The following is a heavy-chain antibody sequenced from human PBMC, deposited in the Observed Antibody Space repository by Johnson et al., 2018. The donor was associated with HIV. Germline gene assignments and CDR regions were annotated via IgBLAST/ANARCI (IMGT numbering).Heavy chain of an antibody. D-gene: IGHD3-16*01. CDR2: VSSDGNNK. V-gene: IGHV3-30*18. J-gene: IGHJ3*01. CDR1: GFSFSNYA. Sequence: VQLVESGGGVVQPGRSLRLSCAASGFSFSNYAMDWVRQAPGKGLEWVAFVSSDGNNKNYADSVKGRFTISRDNSTNTVYLQMNSLIPEDTAIYYCAKDLGANKDDEWATDYYDWSRAYPVPDPRAVVGAFDVWGQGTMVTVSS. CDR3: AKDLGANKDDEWATDYYDWSRAYPVPDPRAVVGAFDV.